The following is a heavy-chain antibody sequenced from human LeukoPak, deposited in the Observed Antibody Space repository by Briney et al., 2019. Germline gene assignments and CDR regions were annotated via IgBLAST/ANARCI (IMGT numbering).Heavy chain of an antibody. V-gene: IGHV1-69*13. J-gene: IGHJ6*02. CDR1: GGTFSSYA. D-gene: IGHD6-19*01. CDR2: IIPIFGTA. Sequence: SVKVSCKASGGTFSSYAISWVRQAPGQGLEWMGGIIPIFGTANYAQKFQGRVTITADGSTSTAYMELSSLRSEDTAVYYCAREAAVAGTYYYGMDVWGQGTTVTVSS. CDR3: AREAAVAGTYYYGMDV.